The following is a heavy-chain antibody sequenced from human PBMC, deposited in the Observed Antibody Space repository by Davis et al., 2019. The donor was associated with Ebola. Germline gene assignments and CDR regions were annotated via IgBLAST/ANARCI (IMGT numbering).Heavy chain of an antibody. CDR2: ISAYNGNT. V-gene: IGHV1-18*04. Sequence: ASVKVSCKASGYTFTSYGISWVRQAPGQGLEWMGWISAYNGNTNYAQKFQGRVTMTRDTSISTAYMELSSLRSDDTAVYYCARGVQWRGFDYWGQGALVTVSS. CDR3: ARGVQWRGFDY. D-gene: IGHD6-19*01. J-gene: IGHJ4*02. CDR1: GYTFTSYG.